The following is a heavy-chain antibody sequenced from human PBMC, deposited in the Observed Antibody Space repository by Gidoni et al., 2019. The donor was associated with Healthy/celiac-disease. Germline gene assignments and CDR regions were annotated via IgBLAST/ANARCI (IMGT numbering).Heavy chain of an antibody. V-gene: IGHV3-9*01. Sequence: EVQLVESGGGLVQPGRSLRLSCAASGFTFDDYAMHWVRQAPGKGLEWVTGISWNSGSIGYADSVKGRFTISRDNAKNSLYLQMNSLRAEDTALYYCAKAGGYWGQGTLVTVSS. CDR3: AKAGGY. CDR2: ISWNSGSI. J-gene: IGHJ4*02. CDR1: GFTFDDYA.